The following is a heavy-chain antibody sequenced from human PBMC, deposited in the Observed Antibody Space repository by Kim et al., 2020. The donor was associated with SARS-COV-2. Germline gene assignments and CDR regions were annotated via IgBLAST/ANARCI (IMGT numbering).Heavy chain of an antibody. Sequence: GGSLRLSCAASGFTVSSNYMSWVRQAPGKGLEWVSVIYSGGSTFYADAVKGRFTIFRHNSKNTLYLQLNSLRADDTTMYYCGRDRGGDAFDIWGHGTKVT. CDR3: GRDRGGDAFDI. J-gene: IGHJ3*02. D-gene: IGHD3-16*01. CDR2: IYSGGST. CDR1: GFTVSSNY. V-gene: IGHV3-53*04.